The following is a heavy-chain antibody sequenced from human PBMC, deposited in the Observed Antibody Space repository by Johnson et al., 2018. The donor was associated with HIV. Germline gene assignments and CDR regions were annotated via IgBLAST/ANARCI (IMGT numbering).Heavy chain of an antibody. CDR2: IWYDGSNK. V-gene: IGHV3-33*08. J-gene: IGHJ3*02. CDR3: ARDRFPYYDFWSGYYRGAFDI. CDR1: GFTVSSNY. D-gene: IGHD3-3*01. Sequence: QVQLVESGGGLVQPWGSLRLSCAASGFTVSSNYMSWVRQAPGKGLEWVAVIWYDGSNKYYADSVKGRFTISRDNSKNTLYLQMNSLRAEDTAVYYCARDRFPYYDFWSGYYRGAFDIWGQGTMVTVSS.